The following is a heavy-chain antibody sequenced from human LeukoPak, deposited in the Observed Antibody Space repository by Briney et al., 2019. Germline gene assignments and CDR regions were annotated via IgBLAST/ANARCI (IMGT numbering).Heavy chain of an antibody. D-gene: IGHD6-19*01. J-gene: IGHJ4*02. Sequence: ASVKVSCKASGYIFTNYAMNWVRQAPGQGPEWMGWINTNTGNPTYAQGFTGRFVFSLDTSVSTAYQQISSLKAEDTAVYYCARDTSNGWYAYDYWGQGTLVTVSS. CDR3: ARDTSNGWYAYDY. V-gene: IGHV7-4-1*02. CDR1: GYIFTNYA. CDR2: INTNTGNP.